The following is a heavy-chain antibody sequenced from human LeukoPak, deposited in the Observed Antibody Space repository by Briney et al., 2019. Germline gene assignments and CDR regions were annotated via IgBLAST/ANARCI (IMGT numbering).Heavy chain of an antibody. Sequence: PGGSLRVSCAASGFTFSSNAMNWARQAPGKGLEWVSTISGSGDDTYYADSVRGRFTISRDNSKNTLYLQMSSLRAGDTAIYYCANALDGSGSYYKGSYWGQGTLVTVSS. CDR2: ISGSGDDT. CDR1: GFTFSSNA. V-gene: IGHV3-23*01. J-gene: IGHJ4*02. D-gene: IGHD3-10*01. CDR3: ANALDGSGSYYKGSY.